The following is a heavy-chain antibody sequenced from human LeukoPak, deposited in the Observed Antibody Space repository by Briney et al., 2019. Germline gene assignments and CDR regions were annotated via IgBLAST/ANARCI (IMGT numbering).Heavy chain of an antibody. D-gene: IGHD2-2*02. J-gene: IGHJ6*03. CDR1: GGSTSPYY. CDR3: ARQGPIVVVPAAIPPRSYYYMDV. V-gene: IGHV4-59*08. Sequence: SETLSLTCTVSGGSTSPYYWSWVRQPPGKGLEWIGYIFYSGSTNYNPSLKSRLTISLDTSKYQFSLKLSSVTAADTAVYYCARQGPIVVVPAAIPPRSYYYMDVWGKGTTVTVSS. CDR2: IFYSGST.